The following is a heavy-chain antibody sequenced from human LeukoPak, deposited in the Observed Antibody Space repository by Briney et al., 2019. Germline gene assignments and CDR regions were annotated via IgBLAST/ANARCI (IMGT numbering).Heavy chain of an antibody. CDR3: ARDRNYYYDSSGYYFDY. V-gene: IGHV4-61*02. D-gene: IGHD3-22*01. CDR2: IYTSGST. J-gene: IGHJ4*02. CDR1: GGSISSGSYY. Sequence: PSETLSLTCTVSGGSISSGSYYWSWIRQPAGKGLEWIGRIYTSGSTNYNPSLKSRVTMSVDTSKNQFSLKLSSVTAADTAVYYCARDRNYYYDSSGYYFDYWGQGTLVTVPS.